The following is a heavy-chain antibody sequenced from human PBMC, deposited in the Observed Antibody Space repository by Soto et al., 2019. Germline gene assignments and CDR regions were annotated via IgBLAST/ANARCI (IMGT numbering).Heavy chain of an antibody. CDR1: GGTFSSYA. CDR2: NIPIFGTA. V-gene: IGHV1-69*01. D-gene: IGHD6-13*01. Sequence: QVQLVQSGAEVKKPGSSVKVSCKASGGTFSSYAISWVRQARGQGLEWMGGNIPIFGTANYAQKFQGRVTITADESTSTAYMELSSLRSEDTGVYYCARDRVAAADDYYGMDVWGQGTTVTVSS. J-gene: IGHJ6*02. CDR3: ARDRVAAADDYYGMDV.